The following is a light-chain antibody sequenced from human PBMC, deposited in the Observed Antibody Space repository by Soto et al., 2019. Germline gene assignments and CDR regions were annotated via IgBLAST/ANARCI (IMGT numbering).Light chain of an antibody. CDR1: SSDVCAYNY. CDR2: EVN. V-gene: IGLV2-8*01. Sequence: QSALTQPPAASGSPGQSVTISCTGTSSDVCAYNYVSWYHQHPGKAPKLIIYEVNERPSGVPDRFSGSKSGNTASLTVSGLQAEDEADYFCSSYAGSHNVVFGGGTKLTVL. J-gene: IGLJ2*01. CDR3: SSYAGSHNVV.